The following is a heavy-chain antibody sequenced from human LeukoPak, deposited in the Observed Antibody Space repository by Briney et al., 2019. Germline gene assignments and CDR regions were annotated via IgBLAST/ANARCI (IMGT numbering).Heavy chain of an antibody. Sequence: ASVKVSCKASGYTFTSYGISWVRQAPGQGLEWMGWISAYNGNTNYAQKLQGRVTMTTDTSTSTAYMELRSLRSDDTAVYYCARIPLPGGWYGGWFDPWGQGTLVTVSS. V-gene: IGHV1-18*01. D-gene: IGHD6-19*01. CDR3: ARIPLPGGWYGGWFDP. CDR1: GYTFTSYG. CDR2: ISAYNGNT. J-gene: IGHJ5*02.